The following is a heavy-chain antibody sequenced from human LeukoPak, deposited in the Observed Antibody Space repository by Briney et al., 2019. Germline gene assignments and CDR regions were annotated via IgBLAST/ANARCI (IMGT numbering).Heavy chain of an antibody. CDR3: ARGKGLWFGELYLDY. D-gene: IGHD3-10*01. CDR2: IYYSGST. J-gene: IGHJ4*02. V-gene: IGHV4-59*12. CDR1: GGSISSYY. Sequence: PSETLSLTCTVSGGSISSYYWGWIRQPPGKGLEWIGYIYYSGSTNYNPSLKSRVTISVDTSKNQFSLKLSSVTAADTAVYYCARGKGLWFGELYLDYWGQGTLVTVSS.